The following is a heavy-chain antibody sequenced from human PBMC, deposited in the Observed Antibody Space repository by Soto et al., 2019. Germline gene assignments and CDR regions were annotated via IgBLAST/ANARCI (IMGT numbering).Heavy chain of an antibody. CDR2: IGTAGDT. CDR3: ARWRGYSYGYDY. V-gene: IGHV3-13*01. J-gene: IGHJ4*02. CDR1: GFTFSSYD. D-gene: IGHD5-18*01. Sequence: GGSLRLSCAASGFTFSSYDMHWVRQATGKGLEWVSAIGTAGDTYYPGSVKGGFTISRENAKNSLYLQMNSLRAEDTAVYYCARWRGYSYGYDYWGQGTLVTVSS.